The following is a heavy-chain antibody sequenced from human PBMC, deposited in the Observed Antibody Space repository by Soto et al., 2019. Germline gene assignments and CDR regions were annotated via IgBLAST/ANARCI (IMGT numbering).Heavy chain of an antibody. D-gene: IGHD3-22*01. CDR3: AREDESSGHAGTFQH. Sequence: QVQLVESGGDVVQPGRSLRLSCAASGFTFSRFVFHWVRQTPDKGLEWVGLISKEGNKQYADSVKDRFTISRDNSKNELNLEMNSLRPEDTALYYCAREDESSGHAGTFQHWGQGTLVTVSP. J-gene: IGHJ1*01. CDR1: GFTFSRFV. V-gene: IGHV3-30-3*01. CDR2: ISKEGNK.